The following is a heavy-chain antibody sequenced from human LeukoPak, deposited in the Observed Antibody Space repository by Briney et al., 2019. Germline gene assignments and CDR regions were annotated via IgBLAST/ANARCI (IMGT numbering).Heavy chain of an antibody. D-gene: IGHD3-22*01. Sequence: ASVKVSCKASGYTFTGYYMHWVRQAPGQGLEWMGWINPNSGGTNYAQKFQGRATMTRDTSISTAYMELSRLRSDDTAVYYCAGGGYYDSSDHFDYWGQGTLVTVSS. CDR1: GYTFTGYY. V-gene: IGHV1-2*02. J-gene: IGHJ4*02. CDR2: INPNSGGT. CDR3: AGGGYYDSSDHFDY.